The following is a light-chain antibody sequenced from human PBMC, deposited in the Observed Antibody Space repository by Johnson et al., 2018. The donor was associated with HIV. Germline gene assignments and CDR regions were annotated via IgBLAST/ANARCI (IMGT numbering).Light chain of an antibody. V-gene: IGLV1-51*02. Sequence: QSVLTQPPSVSAAPGQKVTISCSGSSSTIGNNFVSWYHVLPGTAPKLLIYKDNERPSGIPDRFSGSKSGTSATLGITGLQTGDEADYYCGTWDRRLSASNVFGTGTKGTVL. CDR2: KDN. J-gene: IGLJ1*01. CDR1: SSTIGNNF. CDR3: GTWDRRLSASNV.